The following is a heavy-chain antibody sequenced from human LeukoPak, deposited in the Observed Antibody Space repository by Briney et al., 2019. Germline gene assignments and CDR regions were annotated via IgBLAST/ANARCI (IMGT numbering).Heavy chain of an antibody. CDR3: ARTGKNWETGYGMDV. Sequence: SGTLSLTCAVSGGSISSNKWWSWVRQPPGKGLEWIGFIYYSGSTNYNPSLKSRVSISVDTSKNQFSLKLSSVTAADTAVYYCARTGKNWETGYGMDVWGQGTTVTVSS. V-gene: IGHV4-4*02. D-gene: IGHD7-27*01. J-gene: IGHJ6*02. CDR1: GGSISSNKW. CDR2: IYYSGST.